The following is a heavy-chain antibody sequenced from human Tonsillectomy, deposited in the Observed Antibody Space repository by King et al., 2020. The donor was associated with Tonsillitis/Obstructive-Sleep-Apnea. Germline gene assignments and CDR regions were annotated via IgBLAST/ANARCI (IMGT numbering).Heavy chain of an antibody. CDR3: ALGYCSGGSCSLDY. CDR1: GGSFSGDY. Sequence: VQLQQWGAGLLKPSETLSLTCAVYGGSFSGDYWRWIRHPPGKGLEWIWEINHSGSTHYNPSLKSRVTISVDTSKNQFSLKLSSVTAADTAVFYCALGYCSGGSCSLDYWGQGTLVTVSS. V-gene: IGHV4-34*01. CDR2: INHSGST. J-gene: IGHJ4*02. D-gene: IGHD2-15*01.